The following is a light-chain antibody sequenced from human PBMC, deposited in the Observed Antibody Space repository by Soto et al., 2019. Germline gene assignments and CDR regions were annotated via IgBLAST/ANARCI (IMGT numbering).Light chain of an antibody. J-gene: IGKJ1*01. CDR2: AAS. V-gene: IGKV1-39*01. CDR1: QDISNY. CDR3: QQSYNTYPM. Sequence: DIPLPQSPSSLSASVRDRVTITCQASQDISNYLNWYQQKPGKAPKLLIYAASSLQSGVPSRFSGSGSGTDFTLTISSLQPEDFATYYCQQSYNTYPMVGQGTKVDI.